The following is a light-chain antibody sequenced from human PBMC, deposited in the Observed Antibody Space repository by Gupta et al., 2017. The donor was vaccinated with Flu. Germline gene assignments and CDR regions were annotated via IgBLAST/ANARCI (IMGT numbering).Light chain of an antibody. CDR3: SSYTSSSTHVV. CDR2: EVS. Sequence: QSALTQPDSVSGSPGQSITISCTGTSSDVGGYNYVSWYQQHTGKAPKLMIYEVSNRPSGVSNRFSGSKSGNTASLTISGLQAEDEADYYCSSYTSSSTHVVFGGGTKLTVL. J-gene: IGLJ2*01. CDR1: SSDVGGYNY. V-gene: IGLV2-14*01.